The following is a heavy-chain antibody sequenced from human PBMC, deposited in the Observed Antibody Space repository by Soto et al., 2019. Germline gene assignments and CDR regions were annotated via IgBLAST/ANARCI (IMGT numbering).Heavy chain of an antibody. V-gene: IGHV4-30-2*01. CDR1: GGYISSGGYS. J-gene: IGHJ4*02. CDR3: ARGLISGSHYSGGWYYFDS. Sequence: ASETLSLTCAVSGGYISSGGYSWSWIRQTPGKGLEWIGYIYHSGSTYYNPSLKSRVTISVHTSSSQFALELSSVTAADTAVYYCARGLISGSHYSGGWYYFDSWGQGTQVTVSS. D-gene: IGHD1-26*01. CDR2: IYHSGST.